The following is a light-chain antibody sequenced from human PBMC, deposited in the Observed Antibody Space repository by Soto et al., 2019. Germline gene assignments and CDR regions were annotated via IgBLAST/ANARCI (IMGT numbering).Light chain of an antibody. CDR2: GIS. Sequence: QSVLTQPASVSGAPGQRVTISCTGSSSNIGAGYDVHWYQQHPGTAPKLLIYGISNRPSGVPDRFSGSKSGTSASLAITGLQAEDEADYYCRSYASSLSGGVFGGGTKLTVL. V-gene: IGLV1-40*01. J-gene: IGLJ3*02. CDR3: RSYASSLSGGV. CDR1: SSNIGAGYD.